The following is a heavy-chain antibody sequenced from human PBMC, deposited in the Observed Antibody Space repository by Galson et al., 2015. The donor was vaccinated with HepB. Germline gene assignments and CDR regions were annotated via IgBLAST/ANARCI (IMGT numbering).Heavy chain of an antibody. CDR3: ARDASGLLLVADY. V-gene: IGHV3-48*04. Sequence: SLRLSCAASGFTFSSYSMNWGRQAPGKGLEWVSYISSSSNTVYYADSVKGRFTISRDNAKNSLYLQMNSLRAEDTAVYYCARDASGLLLVADYWGQGTLVTVSS. D-gene: IGHD3-22*01. CDR2: ISSSSNTV. CDR1: GFTFSSYS. J-gene: IGHJ4*02.